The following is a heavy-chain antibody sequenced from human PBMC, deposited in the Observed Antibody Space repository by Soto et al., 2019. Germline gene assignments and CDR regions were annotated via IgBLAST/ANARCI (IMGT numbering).Heavy chain of an antibody. CDR1: GGSISSGGYY. J-gene: IGHJ4*02. Sequence: QVQLQESGPGLVKPSQTLSLTCTVSGGSISSGGYYWSWIRQHPGKGLEWIGYIYYSGSTYYNPSLKSRVTRSVDTSKHQFSPTLSSVSAGDTAVSYCARRQVFVLDYWGQGTLVTVSS. V-gene: IGHV4-31*03. D-gene: IGHD3-10*01. CDR2: IYYSGST. CDR3: ARRQVFVLDY.